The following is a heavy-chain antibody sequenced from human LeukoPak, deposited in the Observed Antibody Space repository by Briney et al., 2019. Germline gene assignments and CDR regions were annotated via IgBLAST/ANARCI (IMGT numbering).Heavy chain of an antibody. Sequence: ASVKVSCKASGYTFTSYGISWVRQAPGQGLEWMGWISAYNGNTNYAQKLQGRVTMTTDTSTSTAYMELRSLRSDDTAVYYCARDASYYDYVWGSYPFDYWGQGTLVTVSS. CDR3: ARDASYYDYVWGSYPFDY. J-gene: IGHJ4*02. CDR1: GYTFTSYG. CDR2: ISAYNGNT. D-gene: IGHD3-16*02. V-gene: IGHV1-18*01.